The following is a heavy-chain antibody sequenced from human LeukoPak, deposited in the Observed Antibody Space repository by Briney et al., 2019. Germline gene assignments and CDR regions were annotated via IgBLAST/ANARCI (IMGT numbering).Heavy chain of an antibody. Sequence: GASVKVSCKASGGTFSSYAISWVRQAPGQGLEWMGGIIPIFGTANYAQKFQGGVTITADESTSTAYMELSSLRSEDTAVYYCARYAYYYDSSGYLGYWGQGTLVTVSS. J-gene: IGHJ4*02. D-gene: IGHD3-22*01. CDR3: ARYAYYYDSSGYLGY. CDR2: IIPIFGTA. V-gene: IGHV1-69*13. CDR1: GGTFSSYA.